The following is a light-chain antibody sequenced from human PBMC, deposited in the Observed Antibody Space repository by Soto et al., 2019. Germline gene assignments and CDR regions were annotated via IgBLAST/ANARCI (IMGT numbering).Light chain of an antibody. Sequence: DIQMTQSPSSLSASVGDRATITCRASQSIRSYLNWYQQKPGKAPKLLIYTASSLQSGVPSRFSGSGSGTDYTLTISSLQPEDFATYFCQQSYSIPLTFGGGTKVEIK. CDR2: TAS. CDR3: QQSYSIPLT. V-gene: IGKV1-39*01. J-gene: IGKJ4*01. CDR1: QSIRSY.